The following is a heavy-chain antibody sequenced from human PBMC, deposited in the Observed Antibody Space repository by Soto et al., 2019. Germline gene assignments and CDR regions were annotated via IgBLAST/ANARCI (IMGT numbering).Heavy chain of an antibody. CDR1: GGSMRRSSYY. CDR3: PTSSYIRNTTGYHNF. Sequence: SETLSLTCTVSGGSMRRSSYYWGWIRQTPGTGLEWIASISYRGMPYYRHSLKGRVAISLDRSQNQFSLRLHSMNAADTALYYCPTSSYIRNTTGYHNFRGQGLKLTVSA. J-gene: IGHJ4*02. V-gene: IGHV4-39*01. D-gene: IGHD3-16*02. CDR2: ISYRGMP.